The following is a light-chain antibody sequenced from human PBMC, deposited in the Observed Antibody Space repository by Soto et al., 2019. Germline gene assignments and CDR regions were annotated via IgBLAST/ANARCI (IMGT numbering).Light chain of an antibody. V-gene: IGKV3-15*01. J-gene: IGKJ2*01. CDR3: LQDYSYPFT. CDR1: HSVNTN. CDR2: GAS. Sequence: MMMTQSPATLSLSPGERVTLSCRTSHSVNTNVAWYQQKPGQAPRLLLYGASTRAAGIPVRFSGSGFGTEFTLTISSLQSEDFAAYYCLQDYSYPFTFGQGTRLGIK.